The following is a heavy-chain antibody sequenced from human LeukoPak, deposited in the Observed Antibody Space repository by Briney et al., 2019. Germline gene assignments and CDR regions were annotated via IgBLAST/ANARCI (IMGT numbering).Heavy chain of an antibody. CDR3: ARSERYNSGWYFYFDY. CDR2: IYYSGST. CDR1: GGSIISDSYY. D-gene: IGHD6-19*01. J-gene: IGHJ4*02. V-gene: IGHV4-39*07. Sequence: KPSETLSLTCTVSGGSIISDSYYWGWIRQPPGKGLEWIANIYYSGSTYYNPSLKSRVTMSVDTSKNQFSLKLSSVTAADTAVYYCARSERYNSGWYFYFDYWGQGTLVTVSS.